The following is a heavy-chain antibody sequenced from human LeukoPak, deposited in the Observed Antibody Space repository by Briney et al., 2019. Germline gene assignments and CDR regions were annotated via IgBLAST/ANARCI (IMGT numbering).Heavy chain of an antibody. V-gene: IGHV3-15*07. CDR2: IKSKTGGGTT. CDR3: TTDLVVVAATGLNYFDY. D-gene: IGHD2-15*01. J-gene: IGHJ4*02. CDR1: GFTFSNAW. Sequence: PGGSLRLSCAASGFTFSNAWMNWVRQAPGKGLEWVGRIKSKTGGGTTDYAAPVKGRFTISRDDSKNTLYLQMNSLKTEDTAVYYCTTDLVVVAATGLNYFDYWGQGTLVTVSS.